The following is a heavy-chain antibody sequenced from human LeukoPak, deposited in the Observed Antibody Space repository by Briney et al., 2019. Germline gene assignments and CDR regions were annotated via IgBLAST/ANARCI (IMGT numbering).Heavy chain of an antibody. V-gene: IGHV3-11*01. CDR1: GFTVSSNY. D-gene: IGHD1-7*01. CDR2: ISSSGSTI. CDR3: ARDHHNWNYNDAFDI. J-gene: IGHJ3*02. Sequence: PGGSLRLSCAASGFTVSSNYMSWVRQAPGKGLEWVSYISSSGSTIYYADSVKGRFTISRDNAKNSLYLQMNSLRAEDTAVYYCARDHHNWNYNDAFDIWGQGTMVTVSS.